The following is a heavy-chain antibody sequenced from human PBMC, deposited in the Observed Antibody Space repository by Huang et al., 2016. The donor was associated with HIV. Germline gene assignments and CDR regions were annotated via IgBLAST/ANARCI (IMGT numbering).Heavy chain of an antibody. CDR2: IRGSGLTT. CDR1: GFTFNSYA. D-gene: IGHD1-1*01. J-gene: IGHJ4*02. Sequence: EVQLLESGGGLVQPGGSLRLSCAASGFTFNSYAMSWVRQAPGKGLELVSTIRGSGLTTYYAYSVKGRFTISRDNSKNTLYLQINSLRAEDTAVYYCAKDSDYNWHHCDYWGQGNLVSVSS. CDR3: AKDSDYNWHHCDY. V-gene: IGHV3-23*01.